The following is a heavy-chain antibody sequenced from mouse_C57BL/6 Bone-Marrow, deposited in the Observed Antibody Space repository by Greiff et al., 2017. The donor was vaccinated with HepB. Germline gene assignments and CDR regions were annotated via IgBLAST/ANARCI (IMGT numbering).Heavy chain of an antibody. J-gene: IGHJ2*01. CDR1: GYTFTSYW. D-gene: IGHD1-1*01. CDR3: ARSRGRYGSSPYYFDY. V-gene: IGHV1-52*01. Sequence: QVQLQQPGAELVRPGSSVKLSCKASGYTFTSYWMHWVKQRPIQGLEWIGNIDPSDSETHYNQKFKDKATLTVDKSSSTAYMQLSSLTSEDSAVYYCARSRGRYGSSPYYFDYWGQGTTLTVSS. CDR2: IDPSDSET.